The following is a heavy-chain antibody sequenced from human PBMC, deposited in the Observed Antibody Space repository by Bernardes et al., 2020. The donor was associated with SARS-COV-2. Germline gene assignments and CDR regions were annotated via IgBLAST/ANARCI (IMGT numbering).Heavy chain of an antibody. CDR2: LSRTGQSA. J-gene: IGHJ4*02. Sequence: SLRLSCKASTFTLSNYAMNWVRQAPGKGLEWVSLLSRTGQSAHYADSVNGRFSIFRDTSKNTLYLQMNNLRVDDTAVYFCAIDYDSTGFYEDYWGQGTLVTVSS. V-gene: IGHV3-23*01. D-gene: IGHD3-22*01. CDR3: AIDYDSTGFYEDY. CDR1: TFTLSNYA.